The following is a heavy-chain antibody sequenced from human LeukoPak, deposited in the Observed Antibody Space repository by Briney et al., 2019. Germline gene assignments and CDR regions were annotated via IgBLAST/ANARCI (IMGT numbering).Heavy chain of an antibody. Sequence: PGGSLRLSCAASGFAFSDYYMSWVRQAPGKGLEWVSYISSSSSYRNYADSVEGRFTISRDNAKNTMYLQVNSLRAEDTAVYYCARVGCTGGSCLAYNYYAMDVWGQGTTVTVSS. CDR2: ISSSSSYR. CDR1: GFAFSDYY. J-gene: IGHJ6*02. D-gene: IGHD2-15*01. CDR3: ARVGCTGGSCLAYNYYAMDV. V-gene: IGHV3-11*06.